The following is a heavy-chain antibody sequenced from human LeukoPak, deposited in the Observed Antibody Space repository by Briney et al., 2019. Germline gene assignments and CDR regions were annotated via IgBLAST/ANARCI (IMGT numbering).Heavy chain of an antibody. V-gene: IGHV1-2*02. Sequence: ASVKVSCKASGYTLTGYYMHWVRQAPGQGLEWMGWINPNSGGTNYAQKFQGRVTMTRDTSISTAYMELSRLRSDDTAVYYCASGNSRYYYYGMDVWGQGTTVTVSS. CDR1: GYTLTGYY. CDR3: ASGNSRYYYYGMDV. CDR2: INPNSGGT. J-gene: IGHJ6*02. D-gene: IGHD6-13*01.